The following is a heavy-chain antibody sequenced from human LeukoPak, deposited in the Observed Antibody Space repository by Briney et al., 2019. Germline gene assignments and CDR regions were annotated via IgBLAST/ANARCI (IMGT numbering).Heavy chain of an antibody. V-gene: IGHV3-23*01. J-gene: IGHJ4*02. Sequence: GGSLRLSCAASGFTFNSYAMGWVRQAPGKGLEWVSAINGGGSRTYYADSVKGRFTISRDNSKNTLYLQVNSLRAEDTAVYYCAKALYGSGSYSESRFFDYWGQGTLVTVSS. CDR2: INGGGSRT. CDR1: GFTFNSYA. CDR3: AKALYGSGSYSESRFFDY. D-gene: IGHD3-10*01.